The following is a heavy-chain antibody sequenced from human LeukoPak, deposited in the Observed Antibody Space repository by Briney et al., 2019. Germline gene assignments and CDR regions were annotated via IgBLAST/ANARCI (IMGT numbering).Heavy chain of an antibody. V-gene: IGHV4-38-2*02. J-gene: IGHJ3*02. D-gene: IGHD1-26*01. CDR2: IYHSGST. CDR3: ARGGGATAAFDI. Sequence: SESLSLTCTVSGYSISSGYYWGWIRQPPGKGLEWIGSIYHSGSTYYNPSLKSRVTISLDTSKNQFSLRLSSVTAADTAVYYCARGGGATAAFDIWGQGTMVTVSS. CDR1: GYSISSGYY.